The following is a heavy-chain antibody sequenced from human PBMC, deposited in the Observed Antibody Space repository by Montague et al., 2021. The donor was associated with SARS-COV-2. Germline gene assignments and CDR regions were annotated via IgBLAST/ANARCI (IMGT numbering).Heavy chain of an antibody. CDR3: TRHVHMTWPEPSPGFDY. CDR2: VRYNGST. Sequence: SETLSLTCTVSGDSISSSSYNWGWIRQPPGKGLEWIGSVRYNGSTYYNPSLKSRVTIYVDTSKNQISLRLSSVTAADPAVYYSTRHVHMTWPEPSPGFDYWGQGTLVTVSS. CDR1: GDSISSSSYN. J-gene: IGHJ4*02. D-gene: IGHD1-1*01. V-gene: IGHV4-39*01.